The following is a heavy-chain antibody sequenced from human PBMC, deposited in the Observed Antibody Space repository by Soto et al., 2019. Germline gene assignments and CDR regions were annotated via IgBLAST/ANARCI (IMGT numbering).Heavy chain of an antibody. CDR2: IWYDGSNK. J-gene: IGHJ5*02. CDR3: AVDAVFGVVGNWFDP. CDR1: GFTFSSYG. D-gene: IGHD3-3*01. V-gene: IGHV3-33*01. Sequence: PGGSLRLSCAASGFTFSSYGMHWVRQAPGKGLEWVAVIWYDGSNKYYADSVKGRFTISRDNSKNTLYLQMNSLRAEDTAVYYCAVDAVFGVVGNWFDPWGQETLVTVSS.